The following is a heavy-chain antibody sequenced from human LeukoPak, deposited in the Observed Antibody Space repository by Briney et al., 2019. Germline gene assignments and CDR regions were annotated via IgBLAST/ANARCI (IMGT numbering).Heavy chain of an antibody. V-gene: IGHV4-59*08. CDR3: ASSFGGYYYYYGMDV. CDR1: GGSISSYY. CDR2: IYYSAST. J-gene: IGHJ6*02. D-gene: IGHD3-10*01. Sequence: PSETLSLTCAVSGGSISSYYWSWLRQPPGKGLEWIGYIYYSASTNYNPSLKSRVTISVDTSKNQFSLKLSSMTAADTAVYYCASSFGGYYYYYGMDVWGQGTTVTVSS.